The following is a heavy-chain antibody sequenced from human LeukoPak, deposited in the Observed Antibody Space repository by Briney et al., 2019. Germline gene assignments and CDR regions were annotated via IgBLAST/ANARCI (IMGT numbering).Heavy chain of an antibody. Sequence: PGGSLRLSCAASGFTFSSYGMHCVRQAPGKGLEWVAVISYDGSNKYYADSVKGRFTISRDNSRNTLYLQMNSLRAEDTAVYYCAKDQDYYDSSGYFDYWGQGTLVTVSS. V-gene: IGHV3-30*18. CDR3: AKDQDYYDSSGYFDY. CDR1: GFTFSSYG. D-gene: IGHD3-22*01. CDR2: ISYDGSNK. J-gene: IGHJ4*02.